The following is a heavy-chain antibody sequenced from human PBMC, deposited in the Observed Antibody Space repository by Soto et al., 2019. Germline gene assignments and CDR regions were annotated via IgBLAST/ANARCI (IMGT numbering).Heavy chain of an antibody. V-gene: IGHV3-23*01. Sequence: PGGSLRLSCAASGFTFSNYAMTWVRQAPGKGLEWVSTISVSGNSAYYADSVKGRFTISRDNSKNTLYLQLNSLRAEDTAIYYCAKGALSTTSPYDFDYRGQGTLVTVS. J-gene: IGHJ4*02. CDR3: AKGALSTTSPYDFDY. CDR1: GFTFSNYA. D-gene: IGHD1-26*01. CDR2: ISVSGNSA.